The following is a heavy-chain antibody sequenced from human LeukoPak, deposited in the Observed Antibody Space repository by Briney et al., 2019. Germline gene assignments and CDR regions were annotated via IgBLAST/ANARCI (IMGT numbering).Heavy chain of an antibody. CDR2: ISDSGRTV. CDR1: GFTLSRYE. Sequence: PGGSLRLSCAASGFTLSRYEMNWVRQAPGKGLEWVSYISDSGRTVYNADSVKGRFTISRDNAKNSLYLQMNSLRAEDTALYYCAKEGNYYDKSFDIWGQGTMVTVSS. V-gene: IGHV3-48*03. D-gene: IGHD3-22*01. CDR3: AKEGNYYDKSFDI. J-gene: IGHJ3*02.